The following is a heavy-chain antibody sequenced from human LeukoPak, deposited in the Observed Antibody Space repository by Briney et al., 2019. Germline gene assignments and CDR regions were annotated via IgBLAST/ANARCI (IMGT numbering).Heavy chain of an antibody. Sequence: SETLSLTCTVSGGSISSSSYYWGWIRQPPGKGLEWIGSIYYSGSTYYNPSLKSRVTISVDTSKNQFSLKLSSVTVADTAVYYCARQVYDYVWGSYPEEGNWFDPWGQGTLVTVSS. V-gene: IGHV4-39*01. CDR2: IYYSGST. J-gene: IGHJ5*02. CDR1: GGSISSSSYY. D-gene: IGHD3-16*02. CDR3: ARQVYDYVWGSYPEEGNWFDP.